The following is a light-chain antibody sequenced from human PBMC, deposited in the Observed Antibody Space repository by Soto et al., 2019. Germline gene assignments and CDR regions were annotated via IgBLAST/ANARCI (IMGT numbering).Light chain of an antibody. CDR3: QQYVNWPPKYT. J-gene: IGKJ2*01. CDR1: QSVSSN. Sequence: EIVMTQSPATLSVSPGERATLSCRASQSVSSNLAWYQQIPGQAPRLLIYGASTRATGVPARFSGSGSGTEFTLTISSLQSEDFAVYYCQQYVNWPPKYTFGQGTKLAIK. CDR2: GAS. V-gene: IGKV3-15*01.